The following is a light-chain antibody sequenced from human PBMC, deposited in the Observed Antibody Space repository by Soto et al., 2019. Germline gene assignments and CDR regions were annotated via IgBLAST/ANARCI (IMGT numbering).Light chain of an antibody. J-gene: IGKJ1*01. Sequence: DRVTITCRARQSIRDSLAWYQQKPGKAPKLLIYESSNLKSGVPSRFSGSGCGTEYTLTISSLQPDDFASYYCQQYNGYWTFGQGTKVEIK. CDR3: QQYNGYWT. CDR1: QSIRDS. V-gene: IGKV1-5*03. CDR2: ESS.